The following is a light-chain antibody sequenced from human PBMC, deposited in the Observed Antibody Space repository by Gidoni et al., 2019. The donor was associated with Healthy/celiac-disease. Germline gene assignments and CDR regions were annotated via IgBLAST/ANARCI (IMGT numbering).Light chain of an antibody. CDR1: QSVSSN. J-gene: IGKJ2*01. CDR2: GAS. Sequence: ELLMTQSPATLSVSPGERATLSCRASQSVSSNLAWYQQKPGQAPRLLIYGASTRATGIPARFSGSGSGTDFTLTISSLQSEDFAVYYCQQYNNWPPYTFGRXTKLEIK. CDR3: QQYNNWPPYT. V-gene: IGKV3-15*01.